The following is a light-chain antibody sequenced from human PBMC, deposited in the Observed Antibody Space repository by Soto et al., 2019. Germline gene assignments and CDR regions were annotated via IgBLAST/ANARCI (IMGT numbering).Light chain of an antibody. J-gene: IGLJ1*01. CDR1: SSNVGIYKL. Sequence: QSVLTQPASVSGSPGQSITIACTGTSSNVGIYKLVSWYQQPPGQAHKLMIFEVNKRPSGVSNRFSGSKSGNTASLTISGLKVEDEADYYCCSSGGSPTYVFGTGTKVTVL. V-gene: IGLV2-23*02. CDR2: EVN. CDR3: CSSGGSPTYV.